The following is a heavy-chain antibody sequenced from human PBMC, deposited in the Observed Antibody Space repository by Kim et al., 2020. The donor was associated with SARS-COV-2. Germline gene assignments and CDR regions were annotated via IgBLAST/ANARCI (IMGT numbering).Heavy chain of an antibody. CDR2: ISAYNGNT. CDR1: GYTFTSYG. V-gene: IGHV1-18*01. J-gene: IGHJ6*01. Sequence: ASVKVSCKASGYTFTSYGISWVRQAPGQGLEWMGWISAYNGNTNYAQKLQGRVTMTTDTSTSTAYMELRSLRSDDTAVYYCARDSGSRYSSSWDYYYYGMCVWGQGTTVTVSS. CDR3: ARDSGSRYSSSWDYYYYGMCV. D-gene: IGHD6-13*01.